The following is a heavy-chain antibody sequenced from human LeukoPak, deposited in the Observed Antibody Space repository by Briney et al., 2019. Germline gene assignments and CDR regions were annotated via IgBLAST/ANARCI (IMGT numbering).Heavy chain of an antibody. J-gene: IGHJ6*02. CDR1: GGTFSSYA. D-gene: IGHD6-19*01. V-gene: IGHV1-69*06. CDR2: IIPIFGTA. Sequence: SVKVSCKASGGTFSSYAISWVRQAPGQGLEWMGGIIPIFGTANYAQKFQGRVTITADKSTSTAYMELSSLRSEDTAVYYCARDPGIAVAGKGYYYYGMDVWGQGTTVTVSS. CDR3: ARDPGIAVAGKGYYYYGMDV.